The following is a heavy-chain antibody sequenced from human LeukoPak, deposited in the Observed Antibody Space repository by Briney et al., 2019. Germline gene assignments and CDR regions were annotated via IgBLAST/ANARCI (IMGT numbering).Heavy chain of an antibody. CDR3: TTSITIFGVDPRLFDI. CDR2: IKSKTDGGTT. Sequence: GGSLRLSCAASGFTFSNAWMSWVRQAPGKGLEWVGRIKSKTDGGTTDYAAPVKGRFTISRDDSKNTLYLQMNSLKTEDTAVYYCTTSITIFGVDPRLFDIWGQGTMVTVSS. J-gene: IGHJ3*02. V-gene: IGHV3-15*01. D-gene: IGHD3-3*01. CDR1: GFTFSNAW.